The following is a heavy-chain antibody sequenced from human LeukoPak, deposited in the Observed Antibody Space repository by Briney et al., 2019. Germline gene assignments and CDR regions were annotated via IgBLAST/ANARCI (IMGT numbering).Heavy chain of an antibody. CDR2: IIPIFGTA. CDR1: GGTFSSYA. V-gene: IGHV1-69*01. Sequence: GSSVKVSCKASGGTFSSYAISWVRQAPGQGLEWTGGIIPIFGTANYAQKFQGRVTITADESTSTAYMELSSLRSEDTAVYYCARDLRYYGSGSYYNSYYYWGQGTLVTVSS. D-gene: IGHD3-10*01. CDR3: ARDLRYYGSGSYYNSYYY. J-gene: IGHJ4*02.